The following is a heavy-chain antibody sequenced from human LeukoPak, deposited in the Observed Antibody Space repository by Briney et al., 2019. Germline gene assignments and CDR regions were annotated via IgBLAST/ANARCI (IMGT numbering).Heavy chain of an antibody. Sequence: PGGSLRLSCEASGFTFRIYNVNWVRQAPGKGLEWVSSISSSSSHINYAHSVKGRFTISRDDAKNSLYLQMDSLRAEDTAVYYCAKGYGILTSYSPPFDWGQGTLVTVSS. CDR3: AKGYGILTSYSPPFD. V-gene: IGHV3-21*01. D-gene: IGHD3-9*01. CDR2: ISSSSSHI. CDR1: GFTFRIYN. J-gene: IGHJ4*02.